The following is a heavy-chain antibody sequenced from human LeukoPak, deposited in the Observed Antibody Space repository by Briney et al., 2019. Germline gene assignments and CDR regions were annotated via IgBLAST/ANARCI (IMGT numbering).Heavy chain of an antibody. CDR1: GYSFTSYW. V-gene: IGHV5-51*01. CDR2: IYPGDADA. J-gene: IGHJ4*02. Sequence: GESLKISCKGSGYSFTSYWIGWVRQMPGKGLEWMGIIYPGDADARYSPSFQGQVTISADKSISTAYLQWSSLKASDTARYYCARLKLRLGDSTPDYWGQGTLVTVSS. D-gene: IGHD3-16*01. CDR3: ARLKLRLGDSTPDY.